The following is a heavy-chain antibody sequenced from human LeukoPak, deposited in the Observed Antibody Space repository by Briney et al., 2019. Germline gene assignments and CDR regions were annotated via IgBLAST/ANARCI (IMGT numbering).Heavy chain of an antibody. J-gene: IGHJ4*02. Sequence: PGGSLRLSCAASGFTFSNYWMHWVRQTPGKGLVWVSRINTDRSTTHYADSVKGRFTISRDNAKNTLYVQMNSLRVEDTAVYYCARVESGSCSSTRCRSIDYWGQGTLVTVSS. CDR3: ARVESGSCSSTRCRSIDY. D-gene: IGHD2-2*01. V-gene: IGHV3-74*01. CDR1: GFTFSNYW. CDR2: INTDRSTT.